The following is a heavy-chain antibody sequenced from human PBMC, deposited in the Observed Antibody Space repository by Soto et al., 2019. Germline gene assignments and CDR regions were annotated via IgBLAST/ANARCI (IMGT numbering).Heavy chain of an antibody. CDR3: AHRRGYCISTSCYDWFDP. V-gene: IGHV2-5*02. J-gene: IGHJ5*02. CDR2: IYWDDDK. CDR1: GFSLSTSGVG. D-gene: IGHD2-2*01. Sequence: QITLKESGPTLVKPTQTLTLTCTFSGFSLSTSGVGVGWIRQPPGKALEWLALIYWDDDKRYSPSLKSRLTITKDTSKNQVVLTMPNMDPVDTATYYCAHRRGYCISTSCYDWFDPWGQGTLVTVSS.